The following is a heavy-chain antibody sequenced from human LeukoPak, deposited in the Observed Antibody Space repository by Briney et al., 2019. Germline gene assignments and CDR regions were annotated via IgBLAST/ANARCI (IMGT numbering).Heavy chain of an antibody. CDR1: GFTFNNYG. D-gene: IGHD2-15*01. Sequence: PGGSLRLSCAASGFTFNNYGMTWVRQAPGKGPEWVSTINGGSGGTTNHADSVKGRFTISRDNSKNTLYLQMNSLRAGDTAVYYCARGDCTGGSCSSMDVWGQGTTVTVSS. CDR3: ARGDCTGGSCSSMDV. J-gene: IGHJ6*02. V-gene: IGHV3-23*01. CDR2: INGGSGGTT.